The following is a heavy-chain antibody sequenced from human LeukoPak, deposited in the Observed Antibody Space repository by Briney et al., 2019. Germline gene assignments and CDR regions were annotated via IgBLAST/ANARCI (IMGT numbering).Heavy chain of an antibody. CDR1: GFTFSTYA. CDR2: ISSSGSTI. Sequence: PGGSLRLSCVASGFTFSTYAMHWVRQAPGKGLEWVSYISSSGSTIYYADSVKGRFTISRDNAKNSLYLQMNSLRAEDTAVYYCARAGDRDGYNYNYYYYMDVWGKGTTVTVSS. V-gene: IGHV3-48*04. D-gene: IGHD5-24*01. CDR3: ARAGDRDGYNYNYYYYMDV. J-gene: IGHJ6*03.